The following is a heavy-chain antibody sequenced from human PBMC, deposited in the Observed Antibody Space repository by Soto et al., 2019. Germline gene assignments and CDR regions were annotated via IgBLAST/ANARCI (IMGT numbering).Heavy chain of an antibody. J-gene: IGHJ4*02. V-gene: IGHV3-21*01. CDR1: GFTFSSYS. D-gene: IGHD3-22*01. CDR2: ISSSSSYI. Sequence: PGGSLRLSCAASGFTFSSYSMNWVRQAPGKGLEWVSSISSSSSYIYYADSVKGRFTISRDNAKNSLYLQMNSLRAEDTAVYYCATDPTYYYDSSGYYPLHYFDYWGQGTLVTVSS. CDR3: ATDPTYYYDSSGYYPLHYFDY.